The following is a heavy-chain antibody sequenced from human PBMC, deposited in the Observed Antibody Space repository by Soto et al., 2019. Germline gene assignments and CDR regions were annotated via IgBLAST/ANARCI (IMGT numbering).Heavy chain of an antibody. J-gene: IGHJ4*02. V-gene: IGHV1-69*08. Sequence: QVQLVQSGAEVKKPGSSVKVSCKASGGTFSSYTISWVRQAPGQGLEWMGRIIPILGIANYAQKFQGRVTITADKSTSTAYMELSSLRSEATAVYYCARDREDDILTGWGQGTLVTVSS. CDR3: ARDREDDILTG. CDR1: GGTFSSYT. CDR2: IIPILGIA. D-gene: IGHD3-9*01.